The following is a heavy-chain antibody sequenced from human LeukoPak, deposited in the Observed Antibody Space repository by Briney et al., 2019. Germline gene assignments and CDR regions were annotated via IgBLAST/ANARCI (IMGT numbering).Heavy chain of an antibody. CDR2: ISSGSSTI. CDR1: GFTFSSYI. Sequence: GGSLRLSCAASGFTFSSYIMNWVRQAPRKGLEWVSYISSGSSTIYYADSVKGRFTISRDNAKNSLYLQMNSLRAEDTAVYYCARDDDVWGSPYYYYYMDVWGKGTTVTVSS. J-gene: IGHJ6*03. D-gene: IGHD3-16*01. V-gene: IGHV3-48*01. CDR3: ARDDDVWGSPYYYYYMDV.